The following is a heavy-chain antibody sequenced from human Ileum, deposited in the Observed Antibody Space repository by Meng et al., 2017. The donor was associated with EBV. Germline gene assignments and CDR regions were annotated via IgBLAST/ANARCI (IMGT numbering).Heavy chain of an antibody. V-gene: IGHV3-15*01. Sequence: EVQLVESGGGWVKPGGSLRLSCAASGFTISNAWMSWVRQAPGKGLECVGRIKSRSDGGTIDYAAPVKGRFTISRDDSKNTMYLQMNSLKTEDTAVYYCTKSACGGDCYWGQGTLVTVSS. D-gene: IGHD2-21*01. CDR3: TKSACGGDCY. CDR2: IKSRSDGGTI. CDR1: GFTISNAW. J-gene: IGHJ4*02.